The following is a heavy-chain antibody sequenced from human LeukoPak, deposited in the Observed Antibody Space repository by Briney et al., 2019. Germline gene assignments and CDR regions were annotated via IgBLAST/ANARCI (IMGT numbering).Heavy chain of an antibody. D-gene: IGHD6-19*01. V-gene: IGHV3-30*03. Sequence: GGSLRLSCAASGFTFSSSGMHWVRQAPGKGLEWVAVISYDGSNKYYADSVKGRFTISRDNSKNTLYLQMNSLRAEDTAVYYCARGGEVVGHYWGQGTLVTVSS. CDR1: GFTFSSSG. J-gene: IGHJ4*02. CDR2: ISYDGSNK. CDR3: ARGGEVVGHY.